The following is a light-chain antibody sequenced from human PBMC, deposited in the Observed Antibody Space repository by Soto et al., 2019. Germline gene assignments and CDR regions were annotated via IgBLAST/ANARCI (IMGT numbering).Light chain of an antibody. CDR3: QQYNNWPPWT. J-gene: IGKJ1*01. CDR2: DAS. CDR1: QTVRNNY. V-gene: IGKV3-20*01. Sequence: EFVLTQSPGTLSLSPGERATLSCRASQTVRNNYLAWYQQKPGQAPRLLIYDASSRATGIPARFSGSWSGTDFTLTISSLQSEDFAVYYCQQYNNWPPWTFGQGTKVDIK.